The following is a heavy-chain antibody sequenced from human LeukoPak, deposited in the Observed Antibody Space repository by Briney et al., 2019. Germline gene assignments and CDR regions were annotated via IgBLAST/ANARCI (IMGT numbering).Heavy chain of an antibody. CDR2: INSDGINT. CDR1: GFTFSNYW. D-gene: IGHD3-22*01. CDR3: ARDLGQYYDTSDNWFDP. Sequence: GGSLRLSCVDSGFTFSNYWMHCVRQAPGKGLVWVSRINSDGINTSYADSVKGRFTISRDNAENTLNLQMNSLRAEDTAVYYCARDLGQYYDTSDNWFDPWGQGTLVTVSS. V-gene: IGHV3-74*01. J-gene: IGHJ5*02.